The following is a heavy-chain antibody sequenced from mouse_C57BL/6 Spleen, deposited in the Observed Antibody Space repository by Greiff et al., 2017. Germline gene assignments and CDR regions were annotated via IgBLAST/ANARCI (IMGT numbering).Heavy chain of an antibody. J-gene: IGHJ2*01. D-gene: IGHD2-2*01. V-gene: IGHV5-17*01. CDR3: ARPGYTNYFDY. Sequence: EVQRVESGGGLVKPGGSLKLSCAASGFTFSDYGMHWVRQAPEKGLEWVAYISSGSSTIYYADTVKGRLTISRDNAKNTLFLQMTSLQSEDTGMYSCARPGYTNYFDYWGTGTTLTVAS. CDR2: ISSGSSTI. CDR1: GFTFSDYG.